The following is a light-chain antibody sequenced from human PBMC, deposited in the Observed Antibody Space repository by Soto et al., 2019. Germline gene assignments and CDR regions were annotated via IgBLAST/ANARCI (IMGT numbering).Light chain of an antibody. V-gene: IGKV3-15*01. J-gene: IGKJ2*01. Sequence: ERVMTQSPATLSVSPGERATLSCRASQSVGSNLAWYRQKPGQAPRLLIFGASSRATGVPARFSGSGSGTEFTLTINSLQSEDFAVYYCQQYGSSFGQGTKVDIK. CDR1: QSVGSN. CDR3: QQYGSS. CDR2: GAS.